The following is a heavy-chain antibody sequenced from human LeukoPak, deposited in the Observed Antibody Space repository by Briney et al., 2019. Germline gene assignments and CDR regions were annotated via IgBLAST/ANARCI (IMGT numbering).Heavy chain of an antibody. CDR3: ARLVVAATGNWFDP. V-gene: IGHV4-59*08. Sequence: SETLSLTCTVSGGSISSYYWSWIRQPPGKGLEWIGYIYYSGSTNYNPSLKSRVTISVDTSKNQFSLKLSSVTAADTAVYYCARLVVAATGNWFDPWGQGTLATVSS. CDR2: IYYSGST. J-gene: IGHJ5*02. D-gene: IGHD2-15*01. CDR1: GGSISSYY.